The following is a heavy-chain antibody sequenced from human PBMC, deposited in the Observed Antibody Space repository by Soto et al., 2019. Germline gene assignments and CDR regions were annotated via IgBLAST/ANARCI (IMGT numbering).Heavy chain of an antibody. V-gene: IGHV1-46*01. CDR1: GYTFTRYY. J-gene: IGHJ5*02. CDR2: VYPSGGST. CDR3: ARGRGIVVVVATLDT. Sequence: ASVKVSCKASGYTFTRYYMHWVRQAPGQGLEGMGIVYPSGGSTSYDHNFQSRVTMTRDTSMSTVYMELSTLSSADTAVYYCARGRGIVVVVATLDTWGQGTLVTVSS. D-gene: IGHD2-15*01.